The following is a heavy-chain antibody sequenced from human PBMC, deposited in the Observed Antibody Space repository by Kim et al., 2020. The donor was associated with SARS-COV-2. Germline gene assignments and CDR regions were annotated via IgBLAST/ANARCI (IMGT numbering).Heavy chain of an antibody. D-gene: IGHD5-12*01. J-gene: IGHJ4*02. CDR1: GGSISSGGYY. Sequence: SETLSLTCTVSGGSISSGGYYWSWIRQHPGKGLEWIGYIYYSGSTYYNPSLKSRVTISVDTSKNQFSLKLSSVTAADTAVYYCARIRGYSGYDSRRWYFDYWGQGTLVTVSS. CDR2: IYYSGST. CDR3: ARIRGYSGYDSRRWYFDY. V-gene: IGHV4-31*03.